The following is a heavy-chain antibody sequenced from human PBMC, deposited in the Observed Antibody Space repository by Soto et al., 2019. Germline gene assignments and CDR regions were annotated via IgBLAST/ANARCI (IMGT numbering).Heavy chain of an antibody. Sequence: QVQLVESGGGVVQPGRSLRLSCAASGFTFSSYGMHWVRQAPGKGLEWVAVISYDGSNKYYADSVKGRFTISRDNSKNTLYLQMNSLRAEDTAVYYCAKGDIVVVPAAILLNYYYSGMDVWGQGTTVTVSS. V-gene: IGHV3-30*18. CDR1: GFTFSSYG. D-gene: IGHD2-2*01. CDR2: ISYDGSNK. CDR3: AKGDIVVVPAAILLNYYYSGMDV. J-gene: IGHJ6*02.